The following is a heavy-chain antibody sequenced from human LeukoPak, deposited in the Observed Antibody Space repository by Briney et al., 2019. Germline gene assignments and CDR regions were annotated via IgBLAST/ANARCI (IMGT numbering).Heavy chain of an antibody. J-gene: IGHJ4*02. CDR3: ARPLCLGPPYFAY. Sequence: SETLSLTCAVSGGSISSGGYSWSWIRQPPGKGLEWIGYIYHSGSTYYNPSLKSRVTISVDRSKNQFSLKLSSVTAADTAVYYCARPLCLGPPYFAYGGQGTLVTVSS. CDR2: IYHSGST. D-gene: IGHD3-16*01. V-gene: IGHV4-30-2*01. CDR1: GGSISSGGYS.